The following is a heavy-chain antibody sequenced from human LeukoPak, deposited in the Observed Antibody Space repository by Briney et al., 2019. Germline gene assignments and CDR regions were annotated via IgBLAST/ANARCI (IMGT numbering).Heavy chain of an antibody. Sequence: GASVKVSCKASGFTFTSSAVQWVGRARGQRLEWIGWIVVGSGNTNYAQKFQERVTITRDMSTSIAYMELSSLRSEDTAVYYCAADYSQDAFGIWGQGTMVTVSS. J-gene: IGHJ3*02. V-gene: IGHV1-58*01. CDR1: GFTFTSSA. CDR3: AADYSQDAFGI. CDR2: IVVGSGNT. D-gene: IGHD6-13*01.